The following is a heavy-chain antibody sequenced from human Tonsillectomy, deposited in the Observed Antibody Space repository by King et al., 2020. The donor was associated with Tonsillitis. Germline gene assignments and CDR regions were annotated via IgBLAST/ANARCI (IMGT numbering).Heavy chain of an antibody. CDR1: GGSISSYY. D-gene: IGHD3-22*01. J-gene: IGHJ3*02. CDR3: ARLYYYDSSDYFSDAFDI. CDR2: IYYSGST. Sequence: VQLQESGPGLVKPSETLSLTCTVSGGSISSYYWSWIRQPPGKGLEWIGYIYYSGSTNYNPSLKSRVTISVDTSKNQFSLKLSSVTAADTAVYYCARLYYYDSSDYFSDAFDIWGQGTMVTVSS. V-gene: IGHV4-59*01.